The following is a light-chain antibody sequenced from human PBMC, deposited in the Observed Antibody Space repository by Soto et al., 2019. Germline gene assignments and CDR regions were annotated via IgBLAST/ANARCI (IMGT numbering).Light chain of an antibody. CDR2: DAS. V-gene: IGKV3-11*01. CDR1: QSVSSY. Sequence: EIVLPHSPPTLSFSPGERATIXDRTSQSVSSYLAWYQQKPGQAPRLLIYDASNRATGVPARSSGSGSGTDFTLTISSLEPEDFALYYCQQRNNWPPITFGQGTRLEIK. CDR3: QQRNNWPPIT. J-gene: IGKJ5*01.